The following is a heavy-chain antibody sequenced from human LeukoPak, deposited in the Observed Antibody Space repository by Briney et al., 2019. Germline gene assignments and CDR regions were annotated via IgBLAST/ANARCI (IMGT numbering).Heavy chain of an antibody. CDR2: ISWNSGRI. J-gene: IGHJ6*03. Sequence: TGRSLRLSCAASGFTFDDYAMHGVRQAPGKGLEWVSGISWNSGRIGYADSVKGRFTISRDNPNKCLYLQRHSLIAEDKLLYNFAKDGSPRGYYMDVRGKGTTVTVCS. CDR1: GFTFDDYA. V-gene: IGHV3-9*01. D-gene: IGHD6-13*01. CDR3: AKDGSPRGYYMDV.